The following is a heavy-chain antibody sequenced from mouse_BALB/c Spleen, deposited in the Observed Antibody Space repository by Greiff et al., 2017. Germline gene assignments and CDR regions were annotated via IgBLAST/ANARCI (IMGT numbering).Heavy chain of an antibody. Sequence: QVQLQQPGAELVKPGASVKLSCKASGYTFTSYWMHWVKQRPGQGLEWIGEINPSNGRTNYNEKFKSKATLTVVKSSSTAYMQLSSLTSEDSAVYYCARGVFDYWGQGTTLTVSS. CDR1: GYTFTSYW. CDR2: INPSNGRT. J-gene: IGHJ2*01. CDR3: ARGVFDY. V-gene: IGHV1S81*02.